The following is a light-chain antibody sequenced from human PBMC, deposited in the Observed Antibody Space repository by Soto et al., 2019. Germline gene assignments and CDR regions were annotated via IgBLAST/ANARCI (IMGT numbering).Light chain of an antibody. CDR2: EVS. V-gene: IGLV2-18*02. J-gene: IGLJ1*01. CDR1: SSDVGSYNR. Sequence: QSVLTQPPSVSGSPGQSVAISCTGTSSDVGSYNRVSWYQQPPGTAPKVMIYEVSNRPSGVPDRFSGSKSGNTASLTISGLQAEHEADYYCSSYKSSNTYVFGTGTKVTVL. CDR3: SSYKSSNTYV.